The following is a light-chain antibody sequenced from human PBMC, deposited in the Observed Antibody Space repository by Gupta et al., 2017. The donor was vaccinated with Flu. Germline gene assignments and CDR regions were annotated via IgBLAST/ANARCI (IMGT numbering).Light chain of an antibody. CDR1: RSDVGTSNF. CDR3: CSYAGNSNYV. CDR2: QAN. J-gene: IGLJ1*01. Sequence: QSALTQPPSASGSPGKSVTISCTGSRSDVGTSNFVSWYQQHPGKTPKLMISQANMRPSGVPDRFSGSKSGNTASLNVSGLQAEDEADYYCCSYAGNSNYVFGTGTKVTVL. V-gene: IGLV2-8*01.